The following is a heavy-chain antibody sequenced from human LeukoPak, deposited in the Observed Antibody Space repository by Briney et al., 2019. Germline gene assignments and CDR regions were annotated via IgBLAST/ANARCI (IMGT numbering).Heavy chain of an antibody. CDR2: IYYSGST. D-gene: IGHD3-9*01. CDR3: ARVPEYYDILTGYAPIDP. J-gene: IGHJ5*02. Sequence: SQTLSLTCTVSGGSISSGGYYWSWIRQHPGKGLEWIGYIYYSGSTYYNPSLKSRVTISVDTSKNQFSLKLSSVTAADTAVYYCARVPEYYDILTGYAPIDPWGQGTLVTVPS. CDR1: GGSISSGGYY. V-gene: IGHV4-31*03.